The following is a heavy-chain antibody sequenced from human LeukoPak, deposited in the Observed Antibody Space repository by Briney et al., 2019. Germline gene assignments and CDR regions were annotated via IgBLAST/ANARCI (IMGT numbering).Heavy chain of an antibody. CDR2: IYYSGST. Sequence: PSQTLSLTCTVSGGSISSGGYYWSWIRQHPGKGLEWIGYIYYSGSTYYNLSLKSRVTISVDTSKNQFSLKLSSVTAADTAVYYCARGYSGSYFHFQHWGQGTLVTVSS. CDR1: GGSISSGGYY. CDR3: ARGYSGSYFHFQH. V-gene: IGHV4-31*03. D-gene: IGHD1-26*01. J-gene: IGHJ1*01.